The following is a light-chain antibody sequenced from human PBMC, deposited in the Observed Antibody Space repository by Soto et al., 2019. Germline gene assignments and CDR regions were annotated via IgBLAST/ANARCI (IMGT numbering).Light chain of an antibody. CDR1: SSNIGSNT. CDR2: SNN. V-gene: IGLV1-44*01. Sequence: QSVLTQPPSASGTPGQRVXISCSGSSSNIGSNTVNWYQQLPGTAPKLLIYSNNQRPSGVPDRFSGSKSGTSASLAISGLQSEDEADYYCAAWDDSLNXQVVFGGGTKLTVL. J-gene: IGLJ2*01. CDR3: AAWDDSLNXQVV.